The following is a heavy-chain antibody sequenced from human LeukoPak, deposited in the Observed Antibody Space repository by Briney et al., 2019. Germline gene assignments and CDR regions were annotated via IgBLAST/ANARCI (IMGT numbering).Heavy chain of an antibody. Sequence: PGGSLRLSCAASGFSFYVYDTSRVRQVPGKGLEWVSGISLIGDKTGYEDSVKRRFAISRDNTRNSLYLQMSSLRAEDTALYYCARDPFCSSTARCYFEDWFDPWGPGTLVIVPS. J-gene: IGHJ5*02. CDR1: GFSFYVYD. V-gene: IGHV3-20*04. CDR3: ARDPFCSSTARCYFEDWFDP. CDR2: ISLIGDKT. D-gene: IGHD2-2*01.